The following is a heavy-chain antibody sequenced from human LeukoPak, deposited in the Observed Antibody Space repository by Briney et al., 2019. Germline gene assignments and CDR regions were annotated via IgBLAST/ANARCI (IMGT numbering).Heavy chain of an antibody. D-gene: IGHD4-23*01. Sequence: GASVQVSCKTSGGTFSTSAITWVRQAPGQGLEWMGRIIPVLNITTYAQRFQGRVTITADTSTSTVYMELSSLRSEETAVYYCARDLIYGGNSRAGYWSQGTLVTVSS. CDR1: GGTFSTSA. J-gene: IGHJ4*02. V-gene: IGHV1-69*04. CDR2: IIPVLNIT. CDR3: ARDLIYGGNSRAGY.